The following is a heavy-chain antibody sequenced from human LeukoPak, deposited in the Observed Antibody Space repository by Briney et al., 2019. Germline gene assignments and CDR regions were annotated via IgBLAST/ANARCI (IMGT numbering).Heavy chain of an antibody. CDR1: GYTFTSYD. CDR2: MNPNSGNT. Sequence: GASVKVSCKASGYTFTSYDINWVRQATGQGLEWMGWMNPNSGNTGYAQKFQGRLTMTEDTSADTAYMELSSLTSDDTALYYCATGTVSSSWLGIFDFWGQGTLVTVSS. V-gene: IGHV1-8*01. J-gene: IGHJ4*02. CDR3: ATGTVSSSWLGIFDF. D-gene: IGHD6-13*01.